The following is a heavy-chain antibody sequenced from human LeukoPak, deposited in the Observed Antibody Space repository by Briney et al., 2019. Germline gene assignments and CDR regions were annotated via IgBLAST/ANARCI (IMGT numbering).Heavy chain of an antibody. D-gene: IGHD2-2*01. CDR2: IRSKAYGGTT. V-gene: IGHV3-49*04. J-gene: IGHJ6*03. Sequence: QSGGSLRLSCAASGFTFSTYWMTWVRQAPGKGLEWVGFIRSKAYGGTTEYAASVKGRFTISRDDSKSIAYLQMNSLKTEDTAVYYCTRDCVVVVPAAIPNMKRYYYYYMDVWGKGTTVTVSS. CDR3: TRDCVVVVPAAIPNMKRYYYYYMDV. CDR1: GFTFSTYW.